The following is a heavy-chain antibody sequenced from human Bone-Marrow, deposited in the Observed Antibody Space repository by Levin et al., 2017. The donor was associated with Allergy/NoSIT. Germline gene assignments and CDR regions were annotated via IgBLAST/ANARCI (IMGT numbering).Heavy chain of an antibody. CDR3: AKDTPLYGAGGHYVTPVDT. J-gene: IGHJ5*02. CDR1: GFSFSSYD. Sequence: GGSLRLSCAASGFSFSSYDMHWVRQAPGKGLEWVGLISYDGVDEFSADSVKGRFSISRDNSKNTLYLQMNSLTPGDTAVYYCAKDTPLYGAGGHYVTPVDTWGQGTLVTVSS. D-gene: IGHD4-17*01. CDR2: ISYDGVDE. V-gene: IGHV3-30*18.